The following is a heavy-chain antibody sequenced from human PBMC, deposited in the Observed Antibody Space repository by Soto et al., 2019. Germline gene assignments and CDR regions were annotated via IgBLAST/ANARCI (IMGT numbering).Heavy chain of an antibody. CDR1: GYTFTTHA. V-gene: IGHV1-3*01. Sequence: GASVKVSCKASGYTFTTHAMHWVRQAPGQSLEWMGWINGGTGQTKHSQRFQGRVTITRDTSASTAYMELSSLRSEDTAVYYCAGDLSDDSFNWCGPWGQGTLCTTAS. CDR3: AGDLSDDSFNWCGP. D-gene: IGHD5-18*01. J-gene: IGHJ5*02. CDR2: INGGTGQT.